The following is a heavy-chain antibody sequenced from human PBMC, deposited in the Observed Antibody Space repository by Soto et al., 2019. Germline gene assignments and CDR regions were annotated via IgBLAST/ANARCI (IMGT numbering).Heavy chain of an antibody. V-gene: IGHV3-64D*06. CDR1: GFTFSSYA. D-gene: IGHD6-19*01. Sequence: GGSLRLSCSASGFTFSSYAMHWVRQAPGKGLEYVSAISSNGGSTYYADSVKGRFTISRDNSKNTLYLQMSSLRAEDTAVYYCVRSGVAGTDYYDYMDVWGKGTAVTVSS. J-gene: IGHJ6*03. CDR3: VRSGVAGTDYYDYMDV. CDR2: ISSNGGST.